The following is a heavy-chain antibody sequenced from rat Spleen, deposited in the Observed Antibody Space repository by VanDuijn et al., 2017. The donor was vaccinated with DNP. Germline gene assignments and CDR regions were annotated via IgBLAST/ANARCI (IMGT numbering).Heavy chain of an antibody. Sequence: QVQLKESGPGLVQPSQTLSLTCTVSGFSLTSYHVHWVRQPPGKGLEWMGVMWSNGDTSYNSVLKSRLSISRDTSKSQVFLKMHSLQTEDTAIYFCTLRYFDYWGQGVMVTVSS. CDR1: GFSLTSYH. CDR2: MWSNGDT. CDR3: TLRYFDY. V-gene: IGHV2-32*01. J-gene: IGHJ2*01.